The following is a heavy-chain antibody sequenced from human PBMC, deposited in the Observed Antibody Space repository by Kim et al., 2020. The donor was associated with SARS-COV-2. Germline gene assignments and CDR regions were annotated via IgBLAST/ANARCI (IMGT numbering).Heavy chain of an antibody. D-gene: IGHD5-12*01. Sequence: GGSLRLSCAASGFSFSDYAMNWVRQAPGKGLEWISSITSSGSLVFYADSVKGRFTISRDNAEDSLFLQMNSLRAEDTAVYYCAREPGYEGNARHDWWGPG. CDR3: AREPGYEGNARHDW. V-gene: IGHV3-21*01. CDR2: ITSSGSLV. J-gene: IGHJ4*02. CDR1: GFSFSDYA.